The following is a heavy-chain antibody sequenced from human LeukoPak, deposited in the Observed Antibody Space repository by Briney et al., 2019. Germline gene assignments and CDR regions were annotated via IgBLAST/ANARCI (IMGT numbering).Heavy chain of an antibody. CDR3: AKDRRRTTIFGVVISSYFDY. CDR1: VGSISGYY. D-gene: IGHD3-3*01. CDR2: ISGSGGST. Sequence: PSETLSLTCTVSVGSISGYYWSWVRQAPGKGLEWVSAISGSGGSTYYADSVKGRFTISRDNSKNTLYLQMNSLRAEDTAVYYCAKDRRRTTIFGVVISSYFDYWGQGTLVTVSS. J-gene: IGHJ4*02. V-gene: IGHV3-23*01.